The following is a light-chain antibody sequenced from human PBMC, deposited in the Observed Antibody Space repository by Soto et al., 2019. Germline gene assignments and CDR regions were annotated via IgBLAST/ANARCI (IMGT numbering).Light chain of an antibody. V-gene: IGLV2-18*02. Sequence: SVLTQPPSVSPSPGQSVTIPCTGTSSDVGNYNRVSWYHQAPGTAPKLMIYEVSNRPSGVPDRFSGSKSGNTASLSISGLQAEDEGAYYCGSYTTSTARFVFGTGTKVTVL. CDR1: SSDVGNYNR. CDR3: GSYTTSTARFV. CDR2: EVS. J-gene: IGLJ1*01.